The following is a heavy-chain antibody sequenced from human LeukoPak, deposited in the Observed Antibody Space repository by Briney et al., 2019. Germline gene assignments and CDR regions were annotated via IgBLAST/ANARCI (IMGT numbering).Heavy chain of an antibody. CDR2: ISSSSSYI. V-gene: IGHV3-21*01. J-gene: IGHJ4*02. CDR1: GFTFSSYS. D-gene: IGHD1-26*01. Sequence: PGGSLRLSCAASGFTFSSYSMNWVRQAPGKGLEWVSSISSSSSYIYYADSVKGRFTISRDNAKNSLYLQMNSLRAEDTAVYYCARDFEATSGSYLDYWGQGTLVTVSS. CDR3: ARDFEATSGSYLDY.